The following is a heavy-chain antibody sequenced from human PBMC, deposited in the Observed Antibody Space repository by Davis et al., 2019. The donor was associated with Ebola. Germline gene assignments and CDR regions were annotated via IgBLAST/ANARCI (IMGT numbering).Heavy chain of an antibody. Sequence: SETLSLTCTVSGGSISSYYWSWIRQPPGKGLEWIGDIYYSGSTNYNPSLKSRVTISVDTSKNQFSLKLSSVTAADTAVYYCARVSFFHKKIAVWGQGTLVTVSS. CDR3: ARVSFFHKKIAV. CDR1: GGSISSYY. D-gene: IGHD6-19*01. CDR2: IYYSGST. J-gene: IGHJ4*02. V-gene: IGHV4-59*12.